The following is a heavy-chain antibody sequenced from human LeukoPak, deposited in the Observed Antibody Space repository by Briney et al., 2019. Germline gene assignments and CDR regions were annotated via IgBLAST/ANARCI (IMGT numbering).Heavy chain of an antibody. CDR2: IDPKSGGT. D-gene: IGHD1-26*01. J-gene: IGHJ6*03. V-gene: IGHV1-2*02. CDR1: GYTFTGYY. Sequence: ASVKVSCKASGYTFTGYYMHWVRQAPGQGLEWRGWIDPKSGGTNYGQKFQGRVTMPRDPSTSTAYMELSSLRSDDTAVYYCARGWSGSYYSHYYYYMDVWGKGTTVTVSS. CDR3: ARGWSGSYYSHYYYYMDV.